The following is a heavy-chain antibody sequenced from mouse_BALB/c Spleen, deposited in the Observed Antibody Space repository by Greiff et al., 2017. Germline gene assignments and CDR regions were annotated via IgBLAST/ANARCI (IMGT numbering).Heavy chain of an antibody. CDR1: GFTFSSYA. Sequence: EVKLVESGGGLVKPGGSLKLSCAASGFTFSSYAMSWVRQSPEKRLEWVAEISSGGSYTYYPDTVTGRFTISRDNAKNTLYLEMSSLRSEDTAMYYCARVRGNSSYWYFDVWGAGTTVTVSS. J-gene: IGHJ1*01. CDR3: ARVRGNSSYWYFDV. D-gene: IGHD2-1*01. CDR2: ISSGGSYT. V-gene: IGHV5-9-4*01.